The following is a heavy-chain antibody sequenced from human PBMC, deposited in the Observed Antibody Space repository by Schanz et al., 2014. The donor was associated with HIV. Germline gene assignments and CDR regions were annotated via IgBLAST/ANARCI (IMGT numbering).Heavy chain of an antibody. J-gene: IGHJ5*02. CDR3: AREYYSRNWNWFDP. V-gene: IGHV3-30*03. CDR2: ISYDGRKK. Sequence: QVQLVESGGGVVQPGRSLRLSCAASGFTFSSYGMHWVRQAPGKGLEWVAVISYDGRKKHYADSVKGRFTVSRDNSKKTLYLQMSSLRAEDTAVYYCAREYYSRNWNWFDPWGQGTLVTVSS. CDR1: GFTFSSYG. D-gene: IGHD6-13*01.